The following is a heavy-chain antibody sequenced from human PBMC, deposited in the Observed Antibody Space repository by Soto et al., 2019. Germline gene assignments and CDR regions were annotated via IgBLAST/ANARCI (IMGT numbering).Heavy chain of an antibody. J-gene: IGHJ4*02. CDR1: GFTFNTYA. D-gene: IGHD6-19*01. CDR3: AKGAASAWFTGAAHYFDY. Sequence: GGSLRLSCSASGFTFNTYAMSWVRQAPGMGLEWVSFVSGGSSYIYYADSVKGRFTISRDNSKNTLYLQMNTLRVEDTAVYYCAKGAASAWFTGAAHYFDYWGQGSLVTVSS. CDR2: VSGGSSYI. V-gene: IGHV3-23*01.